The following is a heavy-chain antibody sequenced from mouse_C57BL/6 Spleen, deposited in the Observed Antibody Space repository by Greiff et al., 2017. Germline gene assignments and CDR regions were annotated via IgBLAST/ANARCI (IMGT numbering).Heavy chain of an antibody. D-gene: IGHD2-3*01. CDR3: ARRDDGQFAY. Sequence: EVQLQQSGPELVKPGASVKISCKASGYTFTDYYMNWVKQSHGKSLEWIGDINPNNGGTSYNQKFKGKATLTVDKSSSTAYMELRSLTSEDSAVYYCARRDDGQFAYWGQGTLVTVAA. CDR2: INPNNGGT. V-gene: IGHV1-26*01. CDR1: GYTFTDYY. J-gene: IGHJ3*01.